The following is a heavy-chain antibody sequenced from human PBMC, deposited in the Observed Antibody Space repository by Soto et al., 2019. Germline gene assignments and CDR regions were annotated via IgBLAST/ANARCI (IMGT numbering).Heavy chain of an antibody. CDR2: IYHSGST. V-gene: IGHV4-38-2*02. D-gene: IGHD6-19*01. Sequence: NPSETLSLTCAVSGYPISSGYYWGWIRQPPGKGLEWIGSIYHSGSTYYNPSLKSRVTISVDTSKNQFSLKLSSVTAADTAVYYCAREDSSGSGAFDIWGQGTMVTVSS. J-gene: IGHJ3*02. CDR3: AREDSSGSGAFDI. CDR1: GYPISSGYY.